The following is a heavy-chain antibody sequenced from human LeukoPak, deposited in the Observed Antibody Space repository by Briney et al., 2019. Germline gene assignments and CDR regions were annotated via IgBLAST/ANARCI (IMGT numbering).Heavy chain of an antibody. V-gene: IGHV1-3*01. J-gene: IGHJ4*02. CDR1: GGTFSSYA. CDR3: ATMIVVADYFDY. CDR2: INAGNGNT. Sequence: ASVKVSCKASGGTFSSYAISWVRQAPGQRLEWMGWINAGNGNTKYSQKFQGRVTITRDTSASTAYMELSSLRSEDTAVYYCATMIVVADYFDYWGQGTLVTVSS. D-gene: IGHD3-22*01.